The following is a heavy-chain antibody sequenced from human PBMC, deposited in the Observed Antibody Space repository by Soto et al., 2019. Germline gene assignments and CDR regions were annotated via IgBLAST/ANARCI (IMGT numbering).Heavy chain of an antibody. V-gene: IGHV5-51*01. D-gene: IGHD5-12*01. CDR2: IYPGDSDT. Sequence: PGGSMRLSCAASGFNFSSYAMSWVRQDPGKGLEWMGIIYPGDSDTRYSPSFQGQVTISADKSISTAYLQWSSLKASDTAMYYCARQNGYSGFHSGWPGEDDYWGQGTLVTVSS. J-gene: IGHJ4*02. CDR1: GFNFSSYA. CDR3: ARQNGYSGFHSGWPGEDDY.